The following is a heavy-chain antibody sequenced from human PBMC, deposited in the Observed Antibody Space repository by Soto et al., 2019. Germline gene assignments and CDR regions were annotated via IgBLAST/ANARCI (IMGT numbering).Heavy chain of an antibody. CDR2: ISYDGSNK. CDR1: GFTFSSYG. V-gene: IGHV3-30*18. J-gene: IGHJ6*02. Sequence: QVQLVESGGGVVQPGRSLRLSCAASGFTFSSYGMHWVRQAPGKGLEWVAVISYDGSNKYYADSVKGRFTISRDNSKNTLYLQMNSLRAEDTAVYYCAKDRGIAALRYYYDGMDVWGQGTTVTVSS. CDR3: AKDRGIAALRYYYDGMDV. D-gene: IGHD6-13*01.